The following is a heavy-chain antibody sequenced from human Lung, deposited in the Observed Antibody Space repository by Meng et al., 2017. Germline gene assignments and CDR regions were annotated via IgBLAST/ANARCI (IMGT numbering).Heavy chain of an antibody. D-gene: IGHD6-13*01. J-gene: IGHJ4*02. CDR2: IDPKSGDT. V-gene: IGHV1-2*06. Sequence: QGRLGESGDEVKKPGAPVKVSCKPSGYNFPDYYIHWVRLAPGQGLEWMGHIDPKSGDTRYAQKFQGRVTMTRDTSIGTAYMELTGLRADDTALYYCARDEDISAAGKLFGDYWGQGTLVTVSS. CDR3: ARDEDISAAGKLFGDY. CDR1: GYNFPDYY.